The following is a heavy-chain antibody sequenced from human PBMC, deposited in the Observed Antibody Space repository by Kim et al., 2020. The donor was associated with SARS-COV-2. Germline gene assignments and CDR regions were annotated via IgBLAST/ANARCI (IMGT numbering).Heavy chain of an antibody. V-gene: IGHV5-51*01. Sequence: RYRPSFQGQVTISADKSINTAYRQWSTLKASDTAMYYCATSNGSSWAYFDYWGQGTLVTVSS. CDR3: ATSNGSSWAYFDY. J-gene: IGHJ4*02. D-gene: IGHD6-13*01.